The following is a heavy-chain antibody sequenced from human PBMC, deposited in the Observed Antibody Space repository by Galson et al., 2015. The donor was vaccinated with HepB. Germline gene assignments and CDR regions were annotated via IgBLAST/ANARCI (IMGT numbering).Heavy chain of an antibody. CDR3: ARADSSSWPDY. D-gene: IGHD6-13*01. CDR2: ISYDGSNK. J-gene: IGHJ4*02. CDR1: GFTFSSYA. V-gene: IGHV3-30*04. Sequence: SLRLSCAASGFTFSSYAMHWVRQAPGKGLEWVAVISYDGSNKYYADSVKGRFTISRDNSKNTLYLQMNSLRAEDTAVYYCARADSSSWPDYWGQGTLVTVSS.